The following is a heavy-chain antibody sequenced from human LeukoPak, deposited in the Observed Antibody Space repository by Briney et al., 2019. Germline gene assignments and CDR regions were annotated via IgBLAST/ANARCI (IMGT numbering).Heavy chain of an antibody. CDR3: ARLGVRGVIRDY. D-gene: IGHD3-10*01. CDR2: IYTSGST. J-gene: IGHJ4*02. V-gene: IGHV4-4*07. Sequence: SETLSLTCTVSGGSISSYYWSWIRQPAGKGLEWIGRIYTSGSTNYNPSLKRRVTMSVDTSKNHFSLKLSSVTAADTAVYYCARLGVRGVIRDYWGQGTLVTVSS. CDR1: GGSISSYY.